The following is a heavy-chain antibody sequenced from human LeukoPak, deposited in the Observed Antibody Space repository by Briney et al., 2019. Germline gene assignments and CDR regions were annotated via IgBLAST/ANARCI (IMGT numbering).Heavy chain of an antibody. CDR1: GGSISSYY. CDR2: IYYSGST. V-gene: IGHV4-59*01. Sequence: SETLSLTCTVSGGSISSYYWSWIRQPPGKGLEWIGYIYYSGSTNYNPSLKSRVTISVDTSKNQFSLKLSSVTAADTTVYYCARILYYYDSSGYYSYYYGMDVWGQGTTVTVSS. CDR3: ARILYYYDSSGYYSYYYGMDV. J-gene: IGHJ6*02. D-gene: IGHD3-22*01.